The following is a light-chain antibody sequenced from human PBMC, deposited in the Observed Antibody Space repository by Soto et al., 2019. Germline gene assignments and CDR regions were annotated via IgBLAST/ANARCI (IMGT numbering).Light chain of an antibody. Sequence: EVVLTQSPATLSLSPGERATLSCRASQSIATYLAWYQQKPGRAPSLLIFDASNRATGIPARFSGSGSGTDFTLTISSLEPEDFATYYCQQRSRWPPTFGHGTKVVIK. J-gene: IGKJ1*01. V-gene: IGKV3-11*01. CDR3: QQRSRWPPT. CDR1: QSIATY. CDR2: DAS.